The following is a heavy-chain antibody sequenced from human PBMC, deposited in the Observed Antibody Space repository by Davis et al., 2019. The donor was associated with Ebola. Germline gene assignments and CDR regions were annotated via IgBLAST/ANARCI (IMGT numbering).Heavy chain of an antibody. J-gene: IGHJ3*02. D-gene: IGHD3-22*01. CDR3: ARDITMIAGNAFDI. Sequence: MPGGSLRLSCAVPGGSISSSNWWSWVRQPPGKGLEWIGEIYHSGSTNYNPSLKSRVTISVDKSKNQFSLKLSSVTAADTAVYYCARDITMIAGNAFDIWGQGTMVTVSS. CDR1: GGSISSSNW. V-gene: IGHV4-4*02. CDR2: IYHSGST.